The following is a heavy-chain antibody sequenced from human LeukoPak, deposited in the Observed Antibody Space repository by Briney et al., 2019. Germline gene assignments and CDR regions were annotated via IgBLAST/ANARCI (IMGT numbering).Heavy chain of an antibody. CDR1: GGSFSGYY. J-gene: IGHJ5*02. CDR3: ARGLEYQMLSDWFDL. V-gene: IGHV4-34*01. D-gene: IGHD2-2*01. Sequence: SETLSLTCAVYGGSFSGYYWSWIRQSPGKGLEWIGEINHSGSTNYNPSLKSRVTISVDTSKNHFSLRLISVTAADAAVYFCARGLEYQMLSDWFDLWGQGTLVSVSS. CDR2: INHSGST.